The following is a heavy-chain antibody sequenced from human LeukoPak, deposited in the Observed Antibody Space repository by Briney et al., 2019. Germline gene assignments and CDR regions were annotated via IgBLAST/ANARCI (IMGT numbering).Heavy chain of an antibody. J-gene: IGHJ3*02. CDR1: GGSISSYY. Sequence: SETLSLTCTVSGGSISSYYWSWIRQPPGKGLEWIGYIYYSGSTKYNPSLKSRVTISVDASKTQFSLKLNSVTAADTAVYYCARDGLLSSDAFDIWGQGTMVTVSS. CDR2: IYYSGST. CDR3: ARDGLLSSDAFDI. D-gene: IGHD3-10*02. V-gene: IGHV4-59*01.